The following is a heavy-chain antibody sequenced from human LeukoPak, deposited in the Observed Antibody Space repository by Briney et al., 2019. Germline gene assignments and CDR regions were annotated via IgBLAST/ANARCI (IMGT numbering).Heavy chain of an antibody. J-gene: IGHJ4*02. CDR1: GFSFSVSW. CDR3: ARDPAYGALDH. CDR2: VDPDGNTR. Sequence: GALRLSCAASGFSFSVSWMTWVRQAPGRGLEWVGNVDPDGNTRNYVDSVKGRFTFSRDNARNSLYLQMNGLRAEDTAVYYCARDPAYGALDHWGQGTLVTVSS. D-gene: IGHD4-17*01. V-gene: IGHV3-7*01.